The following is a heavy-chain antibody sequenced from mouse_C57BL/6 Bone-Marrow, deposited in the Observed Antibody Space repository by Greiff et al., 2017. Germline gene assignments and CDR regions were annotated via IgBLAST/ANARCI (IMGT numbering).Heavy chain of an antibody. V-gene: IGHV1-63*01. CDR2: IYPGGGYT. CDR1: GYTFTNYW. Sequence: VQLQQSGAELVRPGTSVKMSCKASGYTFTNYWIGWAKQRPGHGLEWIGDIYPGGGYTNYNEKFKGKATLTADKSSSTAYMQFSSLTSEDSAIYYCARAEEDYAMDYWDQVASVTVYS. J-gene: IGHJ4*01. CDR3: ARAEEDYAMDY.